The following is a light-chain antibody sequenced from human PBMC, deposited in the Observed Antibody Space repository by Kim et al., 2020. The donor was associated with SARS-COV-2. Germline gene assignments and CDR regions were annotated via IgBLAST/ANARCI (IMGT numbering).Light chain of an antibody. CDR1: QTNTNY. CDR3: QQSYSTPLT. J-gene: IGKJ4*01. V-gene: IGKV1-39*01. CDR2: GAA. Sequence: VGERETNNGRERQTNTNYVEWYQQKQGKAPKLLIYGAASLKSGVPSRVSGSGEGTSFTLTISSLQREDFATYYCQQSYSTPLTFGGGTKVDIK.